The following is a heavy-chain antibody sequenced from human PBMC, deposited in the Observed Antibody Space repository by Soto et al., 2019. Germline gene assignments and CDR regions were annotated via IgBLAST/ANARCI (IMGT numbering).Heavy chain of an antibody. CDR1: GCTFSSYW. J-gene: IGHJ6*02. CDR2: IKQDGSEK. Sequence: GGSLRLSCAASGCTFSSYWMSWVRQAPGKGLEWVANIKQDGSEKYYVDSVKGRFTISRDNAKNSLYLQMNSLRAEDTAVYYCARVDGYCISTSCYFYYYGMDVWGQGTTVTVSS. D-gene: IGHD2-2*03. CDR3: ARVDGYCISTSCYFYYYGMDV. V-gene: IGHV3-7*01.